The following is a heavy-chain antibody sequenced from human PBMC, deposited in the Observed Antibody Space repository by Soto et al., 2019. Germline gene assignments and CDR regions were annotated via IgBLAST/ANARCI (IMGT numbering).Heavy chain of an antibody. Sequence: ASVKVSCKASGGTFSSYAISWVRQAPGQGLEWMGGIIPIFGTANYAQKFQGGVTITADESTSTAYMELSSLRSEDTAVYYCASMGTVTSTPDDYWGQGTLVTVSS. CDR1: GGTFSSYA. CDR2: IIPIFGTA. D-gene: IGHD4-4*01. V-gene: IGHV1-69*13. CDR3: ASMGTVTSTPDDY. J-gene: IGHJ4*02.